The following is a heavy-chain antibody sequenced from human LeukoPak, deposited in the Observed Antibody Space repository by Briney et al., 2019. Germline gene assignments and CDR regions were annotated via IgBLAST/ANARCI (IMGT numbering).Heavy chain of an antibody. CDR3: ATIKRGNIFGYFDF. Sequence: PPETLSLTCAVSGASMNTHYWSWIRQPPGKGLEWIGYMLDTVTTKDNPSLKSRFTLSADTSKNQFSLRLTPVTAADTAVYYCATIKRGNIFGYFDFWGQGIPVTVSS. CDR1: GASMNTHY. J-gene: IGHJ4*02. D-gene: IGHD5-18*01. CDR2: MLDTVTT. V-gene: IGHV4-59*11.